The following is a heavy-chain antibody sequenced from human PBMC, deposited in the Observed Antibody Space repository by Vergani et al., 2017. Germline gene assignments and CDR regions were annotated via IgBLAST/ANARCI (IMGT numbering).Heavy chain of an antibody. V-gene: IGHV4-30-2*01. Sequence: QVQLQESGPGLVKPSQTLSLTCAVSGGSISSGGYSWSWIRQPPGKGLEWIGYIYHSGSTYYNPSLKSRVTISVDRSKNQFSLKLSSVTAADTAVYYCARGLRMIPANWFDPWGQGTLVTVSS. CDR3: ARGLRMIPANWFDP. CDR2: IYHSGST. J-gene: IGHJ5*02. D-gene: IGHD2/OR15-2a*01. CDR1: GGSISSGGYS.